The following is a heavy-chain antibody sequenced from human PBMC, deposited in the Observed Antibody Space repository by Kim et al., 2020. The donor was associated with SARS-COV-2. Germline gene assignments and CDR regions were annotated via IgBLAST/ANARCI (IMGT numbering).Heavy chain of an antibody. V-gene: IGHV3-33*01. CDR3: ARDSGGRWNYYYYYSIDV. CDR2: IWYDGSNK. CDR1: GFTFSSYG. D-gene: IGHD2-15*01. J-gene: IGHJ6*03. Sequence: GGSLRLSCAASGFTFSSYGMHWVRQAPGKGLEWVAVIWYDGSNKYYADSVKGRFTISRDNSKNTLYLQMNSLRAEDTAVYYCARDSGGRWNYYYYYSIDVWGKGTTVTVSS.